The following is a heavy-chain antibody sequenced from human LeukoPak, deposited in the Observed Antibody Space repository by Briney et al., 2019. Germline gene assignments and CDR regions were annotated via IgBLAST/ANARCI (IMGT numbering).Heavy chain of an antibody. Sequence: ASVKVSCKASGYTFTGYYMHWVRQAPGQGLEWMGRINPSSGGTNYAQKFQGRVTMTRDTSISTAYMELSRLRSDDTAVYYCARAETYYYGSEDIDYWGQGTLVTVSS. CDR3: ARAETYYYGSEDIDY. D-gene: IGHD3-10*01. CDR2: INPSSGGT. J-gene: IGHJ4*02. CDR1: GYTFTGYY. V-gene: IGHV1-2*06.